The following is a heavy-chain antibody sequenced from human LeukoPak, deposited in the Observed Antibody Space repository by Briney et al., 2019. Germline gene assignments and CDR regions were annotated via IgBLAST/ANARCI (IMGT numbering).Heavy chain of an antibody. CDR1: GYTFTSYG. D-gene: IGHD3-10*01. CDR2: ISAYNGNT. Sequence: ASVKVSCKASGYTFTSYGISWVRQAPGQGLEWMGWISAYNGNTNYAQKLQGRVTMTTDTSTSTAYMELRSLRSDDTAVYYCARVAYYGSGSYYNLNWFGPWGQGTLVTVSS. V-gene: IGHV1-18*01. J-gene: IGHJ5*02. CDR3: ARVAYYGSGSYYNLNWFGP.